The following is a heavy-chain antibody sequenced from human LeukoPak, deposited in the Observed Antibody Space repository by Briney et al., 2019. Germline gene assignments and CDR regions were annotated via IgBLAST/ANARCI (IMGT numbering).Heavy chain of an antibody. J-gene: IGHJ3*01. V-gene: IGHV4-34*10. D-gene: IGHD5-24*01. CDR1: GGSFDDYY. Sequence: NSSETLSLTCDVSGGSFDDYYWSWIRQAPGKGLEWIGEIRHSGSTNYNPSLESRITISMDTSKNQFSLRLTSVTAADTAVYYCVRVAVEKASIKGLDVWGRGTMVTVSS. CDR3: VRVAVEKASIKGLDV. CDR2: IRHSGST.